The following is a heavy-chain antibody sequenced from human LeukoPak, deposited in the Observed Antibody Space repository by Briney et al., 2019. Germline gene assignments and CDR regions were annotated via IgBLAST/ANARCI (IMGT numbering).Heavy chain of an antibody. D-gene: IGHD3-10*01. Sequence: SETLSLTCTVSGGSISSSSYYWGWIRQPPGMGLEWIGSIYYSGSTYYNPSLKSRVTISVDTSKNQFSLKLSSVTAADTAVYYCARDTMEGIYGSGSFVFDYWGQGTLVTVSS. CDR3: ARDTMEGIYGSGSFVFDY. CDR1: GGSISSSSYY. CDR2: IYYSGST. V-gene: IGHV4-39*07. J-gene: IGHJ4*02.